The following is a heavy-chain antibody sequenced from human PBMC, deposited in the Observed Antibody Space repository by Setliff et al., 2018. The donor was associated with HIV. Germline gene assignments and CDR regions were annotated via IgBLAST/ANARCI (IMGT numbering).Heavy chain of an antibody. CDR3: ARRWSYYYDLFDY. V-gene: IGHV4-38-2*01. Sequence: SETLSLTCAVSGYSISSGYYWGWIRQPPGKGLEWIGTIYHSGSTYYNPSLKSRVTISVDTSKNQFSLKLSSVTAADTAAYYCARRWSYYYDLFDYWGQGTLVTVSS. CDR1: GYSISSGYY. D-gene: IGHD3-22*01. CDR2: IYHSGST. J-gene: IGHJ4*02.